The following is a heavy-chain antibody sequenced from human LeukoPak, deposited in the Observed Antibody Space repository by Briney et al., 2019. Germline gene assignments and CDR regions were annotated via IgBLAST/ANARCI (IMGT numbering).Heavy chain of an antibody. Sequence: PGASVKVSCKASGYTFTSYDINWVRQATGQGLEWMGWISAYNGNTNYAQKLQGRVTMTTDTSTSTAYMELRSLRSDDTAVYYCARDPLVVVTAVKIRGWFDPWGQGTLVTVSS. CDR1: GYTFTSYD. CDR3: ARDPLVVVTAVKIRGWFDP. CDR2: ISAYNGNT. D-gene: IGHD2-21*02. J-gene: IGHJ5*02. V-gene: IGHV1-18*01.